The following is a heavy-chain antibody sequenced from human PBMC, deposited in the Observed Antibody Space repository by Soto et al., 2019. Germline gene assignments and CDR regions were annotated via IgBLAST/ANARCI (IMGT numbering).Heavy chain of an antibody. CDR3: ARAISDFWSGYYPKDYYYYGMDV. V-gene: IGHV4-59*01. Sequence: SETLSLTCTVSGGSISSYYWSWIRQPPGKGLEWIGYIYYSGSTNYNPSLKSRVTISVDTSRNQFSLKLSSVTAADTAVYYCARAISDFWSGYYPKDYYYYGMDVWGQGTTVTVSS. D-gene: IGHD3-3*01. CDR2: IYYSGST. J-gene: IGHJ6*02. CDR1: GGSISSYY.